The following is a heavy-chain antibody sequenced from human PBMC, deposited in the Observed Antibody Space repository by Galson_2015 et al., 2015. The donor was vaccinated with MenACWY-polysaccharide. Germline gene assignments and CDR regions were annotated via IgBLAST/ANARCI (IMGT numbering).Heavy chain of an antibody. V-gene: IGHV3-21*01. CDR3: ARDSWGSDF. CDR1: GYTFSDYN. J-gene: IGHJ4*02. CDR2: ISSSASYI. D-gene: IGHD3-16*01. Sequence: SLRLSYAACGYTFSDYNMNWVRQAPGKGLEWVSIISSSASYIYYADSVKGRFTIYRDNAKNSLYLQMNSLRAEDTAIYYCARDSWGSDFWGQGTLVTVSS.